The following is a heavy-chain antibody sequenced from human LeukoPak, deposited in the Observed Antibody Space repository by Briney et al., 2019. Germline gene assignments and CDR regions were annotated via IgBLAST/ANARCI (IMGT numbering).Heavy chain of an antibody. D-gene: IGHD6-13*01. CDR1: GYSFTSHR. V-gene: IGHV5-51*01. J-gene: IGHJ4*02. Sequence: GESLKISCKGSGYSFTSHRIGWVRQMPGRGLEWMGLIYPGDSDTRYSPSFQGQVTLSVDKSITTAYLQWSSLTAADTAMYYCARQVAAASDSWGQGTLVTVSS. CDR2: IYPGDSDT. CDR3: ARQVAAASDS.